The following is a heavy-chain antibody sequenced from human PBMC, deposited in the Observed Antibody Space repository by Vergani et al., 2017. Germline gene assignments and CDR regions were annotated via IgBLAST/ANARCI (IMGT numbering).Heavy chain of an antibody. V-gene: IGHV3-49*03. CDR1: GFTFGDYA. D-gene: IGHD3-22*01. CDR3: THGDYYDSSGYYYGNY. CDR2: IRSKAYGGTT. Sequence: EVQLVESGGGLVQPGRSLRLSCTASGFTFGDYAMSWFRQAPGKGLEWVGFIRSKAYGGTTEYAASVKGRFTISRDDSKSIAYLQMNSLKTEDTAVYYCTHGDYYDSSGYYYGNYWGQGTLVTVSS. J-gene: IGHJ4*02.